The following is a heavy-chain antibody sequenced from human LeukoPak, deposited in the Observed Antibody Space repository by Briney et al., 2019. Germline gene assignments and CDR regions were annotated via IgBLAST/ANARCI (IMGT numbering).Heavy chain of an antibody. CDR3: ATAFYINDVAGVDY. D-gene: IGHD2/OR15-2a*01. V-gene: IGHV3-53*01. CDR2: IYSGDGGT. Sequence: GGSLRLSCAASGFTVSSSYMSWVRQAPGKGLKCVLVIYSGDGGTYYADSVKGRFTISRDNSKNTLYLQMTSLRAEDTAVYYCATAFYINDVAGVDYWGQGTLVTVSS. J-gene: IGHJ4*02. CDR1: GFTVSSSY.